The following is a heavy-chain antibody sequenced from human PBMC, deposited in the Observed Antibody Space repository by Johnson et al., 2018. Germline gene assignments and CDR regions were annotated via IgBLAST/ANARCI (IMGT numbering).Heavy chain of an antibody. J-gene: IGHJ3*02. V-gene: IGHV3-23*01. CDR2: ISGTSDST. CDR1: GFTFYNYA. D-gene: IGHD3-10*01. Sequence: VQLQESGGDLVQPGGSLRLSCAASGFTFYNYAMSWVRQAPGKGLEWVSSISGTSDSTYYTDSVRGRFTIPRDNSQKTLFLQMSDLGVEDTAIYYCAKYFYGSGSDYALDIRGQGTKVTVSS. CDR3: AKYFYGSGSDYALDI.